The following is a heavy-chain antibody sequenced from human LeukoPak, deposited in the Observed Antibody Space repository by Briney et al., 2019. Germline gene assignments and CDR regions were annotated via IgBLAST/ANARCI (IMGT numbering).Heavy chain of an antibody. CDR3: ARGRWAVDY. V-gene: IGHV4-34*01. J-gene: IGHJ4*02. CDR1: GGSFSGYY. CDR2: INHSGST. Sequence: PSETLSLTCAVYGGSFSGYYWSWIRQPPGKGLEWIGEINHSGSTNYNPSLTSRGTISVDTSKNQFSLKLSSVTAADTAVYYCARGRWAVDYWGQGTLVTVSS. D-gene: IGHD3-16*01.